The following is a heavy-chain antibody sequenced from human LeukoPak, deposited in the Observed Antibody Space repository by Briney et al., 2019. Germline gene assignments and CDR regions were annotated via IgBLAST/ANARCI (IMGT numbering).Heavy chain of an antibody. Sequence: ASVKVSCKASGYTFTSYGISWVRQAPGQGLEWMGWISAYNGNTNYAQKLQGRVTMTTDTSTSTAYMELRSLRSDDTAVYYCASTSPCSGGSCYPLGYWGQGTQVTVSS. J-gene: IGHJ4*02. CDR1: GYTFTSYG. V-gene: IGHV1-18*01. CDR3: ASTSPCSGGSCYPLGY. CDR2: ISAYNGNT. D-gene: IGHD2-15*01.